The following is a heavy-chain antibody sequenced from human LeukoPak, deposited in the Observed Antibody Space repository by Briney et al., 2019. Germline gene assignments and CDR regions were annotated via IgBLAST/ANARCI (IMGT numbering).Heavy chain of an antibody. Sequence: PGGSPRLSCAAPGFTVSSYWMSWVRQAPGEGLEWVATVKQDGSEKFYVDSVKGRFTIFSDTAKNSLYLQMNSLRGEDTAVYYCTRDVHDLWGEGTLVTVSS. J-gene: IGHJ5*02. CDR1: GFTVSSYW. V-gene: IGHV3-7*01. CDR3: TRDVHDL. CDR2: VKQDGSEK.